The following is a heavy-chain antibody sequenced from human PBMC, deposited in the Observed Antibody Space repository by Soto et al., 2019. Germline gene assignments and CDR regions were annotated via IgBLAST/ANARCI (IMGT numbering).Heavy chain of an antibody. CDR3: ARVDGYYYDSSGYYPLYYFDY. J-gene: IGHJ4*02. Sequence: QVQLVETGGGVVQPGRSLRLSCAASGFTFSSYAMQWVRQAPGKGLEWVAVISYDGSNKYYADSEKGRFTISRDNSNNTLYLHMNSLIAEDTAVYYCARVDGYYYDSSGYYPLYYFDYWGPGTLVTVSS. CDR1: GFTFSSYA. D-gene: IGHD3-22*01. V-gene: IGHV3-30-3*01. CDR2: ISYDGSNK.